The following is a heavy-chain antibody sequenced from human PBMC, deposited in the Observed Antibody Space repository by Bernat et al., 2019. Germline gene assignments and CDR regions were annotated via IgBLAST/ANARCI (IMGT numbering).Heavy chain of an antibody. CDR3: LYTWNDNFDY. V-gene: IGHV3-23*01. CDR1: GFTFSSYA. Sequence: EVQLLESGGGLVQPGGSLRLSCAASGFTFSSYAMSWVRQAPGKGLEWVSAISGSGGSTYYADSGKGRFTISRDNSKNTLYLQMNSLRAEDTAVYYCLYTWNDNFDYWGQGTLVTVSS. CDR2: ISGSGGST. J-gene: IGHJ4*02. D-gene: IGHD1-20*01.